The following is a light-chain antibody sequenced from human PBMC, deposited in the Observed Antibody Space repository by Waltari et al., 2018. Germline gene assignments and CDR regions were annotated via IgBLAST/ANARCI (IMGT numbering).Light chain of an antibody. V-gene: IGLV1-47*01. J-gene: IGLJ2*01. CDR2: RNN. CDR1: SSNIGNNY. CDR3: AAWDDSLSGVV. Sequence: QSVLTQPPSASGTPGQRVTISCSGSSSNIGNNYVNWYHQVPGTAPKLLIYRNNRRPSGGPDRVSGSKSGTSASLAIRGLRSEDEGDYYCAAWDDSLSGVVFGGGTKLTVL.